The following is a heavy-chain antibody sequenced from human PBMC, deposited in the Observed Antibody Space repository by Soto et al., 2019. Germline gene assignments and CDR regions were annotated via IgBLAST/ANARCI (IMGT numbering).Heavy chain of an antibody. J-gene: IGHJ3*02. Sequence: ASVKVSCKASGYTFTIYGIIWVRQAPGQGLEWMGWISAYNGNTNYAQKLQGRVTMTTDTSTSTAYMELRSLRSDDTAVYYCARSSITIFGVVIGAFDIWGQGTMVTVSS. CDR1: GYTFTIYG. CDR3: ARSSITIFGVVIGAFDI. D-gene: IGHD3-3*01. CDR2: ISAYNGNT. V-gene: IGHV1-18*01.